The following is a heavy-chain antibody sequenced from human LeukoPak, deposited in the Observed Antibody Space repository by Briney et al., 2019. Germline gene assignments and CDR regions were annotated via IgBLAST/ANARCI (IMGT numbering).Heavy chain of an antibody. D-gene: IGHD2-21*01. CDR2: ISGSSSTI. Sequence: GGSLRLSCAASGFTFSSYSMNWVRQAPGKGLEWVSYISGSSSTIYYADSVKGRFTISRDNSKNSLYLQMNSLRTEDTALYYCAKEGLLSAYFDYWGQGTLVTVSS. V-gene: IGHV3-48*04. CDR3: AKEGLLSAYFDY. CDR1: GFTFSSYS. J-gene: IGHJ4*02.